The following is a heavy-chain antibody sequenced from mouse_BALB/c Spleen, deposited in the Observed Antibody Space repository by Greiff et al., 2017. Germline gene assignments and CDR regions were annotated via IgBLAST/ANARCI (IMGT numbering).Heavy chain of an antibody. CDR3: ARRGYGYDVDY. CDR1: GYSITSDYA. Sequence: VQLKQSGPGLVKPSQSLSLTCTVTGYSITSDYAWNWIRQFPGNKLEWMGYISYSGSTSYNPSLKSRISITRDTSKNQFFLQLNSVTTEDTATYYCARRGYGYDVDYWGQGTTLTVSS. J-gene: IGHJ2*01. D-gene: IGHD2-2*01. CDR2: ISYSGST. V-gene: IGHV3-2*02.